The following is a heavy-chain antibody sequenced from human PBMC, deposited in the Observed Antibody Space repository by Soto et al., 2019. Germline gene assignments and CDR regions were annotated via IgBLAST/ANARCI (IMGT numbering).Heavy chain of an antibody. Sequence: GGSLRLSCTASGFTFGDYAMSWVRKAQGKGLEWVGFIRSKAYGGTTEYAASVKGRFTISRDDSKSIAYLQMNSLKTEDTAVYYCTRDQVSGAYYDTMYYFDYWGQGTLVTVSS. CDR1: GFTFGDYA. D-gene: IGHD3-22*01. CDR2: IRSKAYGGTT. J-gene: IGHJ4*02. V-gene: IGHV3-49*04. CDR3: TRDQVSGAYYDTMYYFDY.